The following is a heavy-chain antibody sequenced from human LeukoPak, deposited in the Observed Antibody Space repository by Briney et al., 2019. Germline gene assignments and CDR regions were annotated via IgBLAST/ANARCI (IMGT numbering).Heavy chain of an antibody. Sequence: SETLSLTCTVSGGSVSSGSYYWSWIRQPPGKGLVWIGYIYYSGSTNYNPSLKSRVTISVDTSKNQFSLKLSSVTAADTAVYYCARLIAVAGTDFDYWGQGTLVTVSS. CDR3: ARLIAVAGTDFDY. CDR2: IYYSGST. CDR1: GGSVSSGSYY. V-gene: IGHV4-61*01. J-gene: IGHJ4*02. D-gene: IGHD6-19*01.